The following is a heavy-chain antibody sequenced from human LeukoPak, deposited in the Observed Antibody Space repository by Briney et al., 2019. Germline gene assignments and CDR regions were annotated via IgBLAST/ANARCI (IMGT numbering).Heavy chain of an antibody. CDR1: GGSFSGYY. D-gene: IGHD3-22*01. Sequence: PSETLSLTCAVYGGSFSGYYWSWIRQPPGKGLEWIGEINHSGSTNYNPSLKSRVTISVDTSKNQFSLKLSSVTAADTAVYYCARSYYYDSGGYYPRYYYYYGMDVWGQGTTVTVSS. V-gene: IGHV4-34*01. J-gene: IGHJ6*02. CDR3: ARSYYYDSGGYYPRYYYYYGMDV. CDR2: INHSGST.